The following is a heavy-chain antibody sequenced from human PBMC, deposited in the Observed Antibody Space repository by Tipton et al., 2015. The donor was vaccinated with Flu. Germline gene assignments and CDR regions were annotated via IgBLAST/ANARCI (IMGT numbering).Heavy chain of an antibody. CDR2: IFNRGTT. CDR1: GGSVSSEDFY. D-gene: IGHD1-1*01. J-gene: IGHJ4*02. V-gene: IGHV4-39*07. Sequence: TLSLTCTVSGGSVSSEDFYWGWVRQAPGKGPEWIGSIFNRGTTYYDLSLQSRVTISLDTSKNQFSLSMRSVTVADTAVYCCTRQLEAATRSSSGGQGTLVTVSS. CDR3: TRQLEAATRSSS.